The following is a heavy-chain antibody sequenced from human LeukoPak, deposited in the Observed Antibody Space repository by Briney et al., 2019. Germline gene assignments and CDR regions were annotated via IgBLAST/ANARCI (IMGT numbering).Heavy chain of an antibody. CDR1: GFTFNTYG. Sequence: NPGGSLRLSCAASGFTFNTYGMSWVRQTPGKGLEWIGEINHSGRTNYNPSLKSRVTISADTSKNQFSLELRSVTAADTAVYYCARAYYSTSWFPHWGQGALVTVSS. J-gene: IGHJ5*02. CDR2: INHSGRT. V-gene: IGHV4-34*01. CDR3: ARAYYSTSWFPH. D-gene: IGHD3-10*01.